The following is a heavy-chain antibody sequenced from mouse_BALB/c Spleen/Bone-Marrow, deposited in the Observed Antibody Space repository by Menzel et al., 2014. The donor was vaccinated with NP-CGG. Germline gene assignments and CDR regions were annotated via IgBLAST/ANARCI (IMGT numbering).Heavy chain of an antibody. CDR2: IRNKANGYTT. CDR1: GFTFSDYY. J-gene: IGHJ1*01. CDR3: ARDTNYGNYYWYFDV. V-gene: IGHV7-3*02. D-gene: IGHD2-1*01. Sequence: DVMLVESGGGLVQPGGSLRLSCATSGFTFSDYYMSWVRPPPGKALEWLGFIRNKANGYTTEYSASVKGRFTISRDNSQSILYLQMNTLRAADSATYYCARDTNYGNYYWYFDVWGAGTTVTVSS.